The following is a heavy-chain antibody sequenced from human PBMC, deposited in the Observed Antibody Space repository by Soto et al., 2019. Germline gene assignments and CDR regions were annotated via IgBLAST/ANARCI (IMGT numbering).Heavy chain of an antibody. CDR1: GGSISSGGYY. V-gene: IGHV4-31*03. J-gene: IGHJ5*02. CDR2: IYYSGST. CDR3: ARSLRQWLVP. Sequence: QVQLQETGPGLVKPSQTLSLTCTVSGGSISSGGYYWSWIRQHPGKGLEWIGNIYYSGSTYYNPSLKSRVTISVDTSKNQFSPKLSSVTAADTAVYYCARSLRQWLVPWGQGTLVTVSS.